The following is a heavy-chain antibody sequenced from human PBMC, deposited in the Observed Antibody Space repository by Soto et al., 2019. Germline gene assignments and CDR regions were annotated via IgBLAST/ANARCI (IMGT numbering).Heavy chain of an antibody. CDR2: IYYSGST. J-gene: IGHJ6*03. V-gene: IGHV4-39*01. Sequence: QLQESGPGLVKPSETLSLTCTVSGGSISSSSYYWGWIRQPPGKGLEWIGSIYYSGSTYYNPSLKSRVTISVDTSKNQFSLKLSSVTAADTAVYYCARHRRELDYYYYYYMDVWGKGTTVTVSS. CDR1: GGSISSSSYY. D-gene: IGHD3-10*01. CDR3: ARHRRELDYYYYYYMDV.